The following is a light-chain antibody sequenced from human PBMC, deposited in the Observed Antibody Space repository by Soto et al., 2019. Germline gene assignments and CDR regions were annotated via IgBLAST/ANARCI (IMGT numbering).Light chain of an antibody. Sequence: EIVMTQSPATLSVSPGERATLSCRASQSIRTNLAWYRRKPGQAPSLLIYDTSTRATGIPARFSGSGSGTEFTLTISSLHSEDFGIYYCQHYDNGPFTFGQGTKVEI. V-gene: IGKV3-15*01. CDR3: QHYDNGPFT. J-gene: IGKJ2*01. CDR2: DTS. CDR1: QSIRTN.